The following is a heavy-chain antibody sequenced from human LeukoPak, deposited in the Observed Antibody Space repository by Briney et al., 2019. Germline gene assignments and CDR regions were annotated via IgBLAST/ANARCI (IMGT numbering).Heavy chain of an antibody. CDR1: GLTFSTYG. V-gene: IGHV3-30*03. Sequence: GGSLRLSCAVSGLTFSTYGMHWVRQAPGKGLEWVAVISYDGSDKYYADSVKGRFTISRDNSKNTLYLQMNSLKTEDTAVYYCTRELAGVPAADDAFDIWGQGTMVTVSS. D-gene: IGHD2-2*01. J-gene: IGHJ3*02. CDR3: TRELAGVPAADDAFDI. CDR2: ISYDGSDK.